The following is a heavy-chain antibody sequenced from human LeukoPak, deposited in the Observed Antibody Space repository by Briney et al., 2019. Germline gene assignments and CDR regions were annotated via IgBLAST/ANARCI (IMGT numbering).Heavy chain of an antibody. Sequence: GGSLRLSCAASGFTFSSYAMHWVRQDPGKWLEWVAVISYDGSNKYYADSVKGRFTISRDNSKNTLYLQMNSLRAEDTAVYYCAALMRDHDYWGQGTLVTVSS. CDR1: GFTFSSYA. CDR2: ISYDGSNK. J-gene: IGHJ4*02. CDR3: AALMRDHDY. D-gene: IGHD2-21*02. V-gene: IGHV3-30-3*01.